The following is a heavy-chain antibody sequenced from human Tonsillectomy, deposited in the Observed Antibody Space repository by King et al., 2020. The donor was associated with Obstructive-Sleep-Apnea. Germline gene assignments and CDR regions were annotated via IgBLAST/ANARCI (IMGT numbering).Heavy chain of an antibody. CDR3: AKKWGSANLLWFGKFDP. CDR2: ISGSGGST. CDR1: GFTFSSYA. J-gene: IGHJ5*02. D-gene: IGHD3-10*01. V-gene: IGHV3-23*04. Sequence: VQLVESGGGLVQPGGSLRLSCAASGFTFSSYAMSCVRQAPGKGLEWVSAISGSGGSTYYADSVKGRFTISRDNSKNTLYLQMNSLRAEDTAVYYCAKKWGSANLLWFGKFDPWGQGTLVTVSS.